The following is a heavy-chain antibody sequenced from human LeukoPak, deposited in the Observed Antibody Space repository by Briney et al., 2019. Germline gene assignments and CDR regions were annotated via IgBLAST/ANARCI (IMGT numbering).Heavy chain of an antibody. J-gene: IGHJ4*02. CDR1: GFTFSSYS. Sequence: GGSLRLSCAASGFTFSSYSMNWVRQAPGKGLEWVSYISSSSSTIYYADSVKGRFTISRDNAKSSLYLQMNNLRVEDTAVYYCARDKDFTIDYWGQGTLVTVSS. CDR3: ARDKDFTIDY. V-gene: IGHV3-48*04. CDR2: ISSSSSTI. D-gene: IGHD3-10*01.